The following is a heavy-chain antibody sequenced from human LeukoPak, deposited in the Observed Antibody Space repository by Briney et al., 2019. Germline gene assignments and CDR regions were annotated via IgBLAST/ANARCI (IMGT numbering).Heavy chain of an antibody. J-gene: IGHJ4*02. Sequence: SETLSLTCTVSGGSISSSSYYWGWIRQPPGKGLEWMGSIYYSGSTYYNPSLKSRVTISVDTSKNQFSLKLSSVTAADTAVYYCARVSAGPPDGIGQYYYDSSGWFDYWGQGTLVTVSS. CDR2: IYYSGST. D-gene: IGHD3-22*01. CDR3: ARVSAGPPDGIGQYYYDSSGWFDY. CDR1: GGSISSSSYY. V-gene: IGHV4-39*07.